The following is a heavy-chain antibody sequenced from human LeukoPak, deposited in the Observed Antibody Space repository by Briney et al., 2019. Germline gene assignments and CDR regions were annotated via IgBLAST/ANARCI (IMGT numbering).Heavy chain of an antibody. D-gene: IGHD6-19*01. CDR3: ARGGQWLVLSSFDY. J-gene: IGHJ4*02. Sequence: SETLSLTCTVSSGSISTSNYYWGWVRQPPGKALEWIGNIFYSGSTYYSPSLKSRVTISLDTSRNQFSLKLNSVTPEDTAVYYCARGGQWLVLSSFDYWGQGTLVTVSS. CDR2: IFYSGST. V-gene: IGHV4-39*07. CDR1: SGSISTSNYY.